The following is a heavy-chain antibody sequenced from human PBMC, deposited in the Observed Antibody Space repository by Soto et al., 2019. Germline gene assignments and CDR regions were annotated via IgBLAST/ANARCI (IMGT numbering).Heavy chain of an antibody. Sequence: QVQLVQSGAEVKKPGSSVKVSCKASGGTFSGYSISWVRQAPGQGLEWMGRIIPILGIANYAQKFQGRVTITSDKSTSTAYMELRSLRSEDTALYFCARARGDRGNSYWGQCALVTVSS. D-gene: IGHD2-21*01. J-gene: IGHJ4*02. CDR3: ARARGDRGNSY. V-gene: IGHV1-69*02. CDR2: IIPILGIA. CDR1: GGTFSGYS.